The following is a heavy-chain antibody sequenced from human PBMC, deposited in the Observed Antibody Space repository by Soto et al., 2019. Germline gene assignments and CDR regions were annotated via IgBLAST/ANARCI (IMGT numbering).Heavy chain of an antibody. Sequence: QVQLQESGPGLMKPSQTLSLTCTVSGGSISSEDSYWSWIRQPPGKGLEWIGYIYYTGSTSYNPSLKSRVSISVDTSKNQFSLTLSSVTAADTAAYYCARDLVMTTVTTDYYNGMDVWGLGTTVTVPS. CDR1: GGSISSEDSY. J-gene: IGHJ6*02. CDR2: IYYTGST. CDR3: ARDLVMTTVTTDYYNGMDV. V-gene: IGHV4-30-4*01. D-gene: IGHD4-17*01.